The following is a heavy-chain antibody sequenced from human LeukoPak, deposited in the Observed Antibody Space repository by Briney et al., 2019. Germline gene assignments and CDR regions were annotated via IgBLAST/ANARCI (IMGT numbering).Heavy chain of an antibody. CDR2: IYYSGST. CDR3: AGEGYCSSTSCPVDY. V-gene: IGHV4-59*08. Sequence: SETLSLTCTVSGGSISSYYWSWIRQPPGKGLEWLGYIYYSGSTNYNPSLKSRVTISVDTSKNQFSLKLSSVTAADTAVYYCAGEGYCSSTSCPVDYWGQGTLVTVSS. J-gene: IGHJ4*02. D-gene: IGHD2-2*01. CDR1: GGSISSYY.